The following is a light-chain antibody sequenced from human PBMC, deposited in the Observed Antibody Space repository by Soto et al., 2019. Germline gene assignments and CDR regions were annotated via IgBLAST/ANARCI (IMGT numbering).Light chain of an antibody. CDR1: QSVSSN. CDR3: QQHNNWPPWT. V-gene: IGKV3-15*01. J-gene: IGKJ1*01. Sequence: EIVITQSPATLSVSPGERATLSCRASQSVSSNLAWYQQKPGQAPRLLIYGASTRATGIPARFSGRGSGKEFTLTIRSLQSEDFAVYYCQQHNNWPPWTFGQGTTVDIK. CDR2: GAS.